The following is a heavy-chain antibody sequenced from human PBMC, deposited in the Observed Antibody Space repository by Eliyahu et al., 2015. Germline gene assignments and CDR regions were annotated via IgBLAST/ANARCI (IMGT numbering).Heavy chain of an antibody. Sequence: QQQLRESGPGLVEPSEALSLTCTVSGVSISSRNYFWGWIRQPPGQGLELIATIYYSGLTFYNPSLKSRVTISVDTSENQFSLNLNSVTAADTAVYYCARIWDSSAYXHIDDWGQGTLVTVSS. CDR3: ARIWDSSAYXHIDD. V-gene: IGHV4-39*01. CDR2: IYYSGLT. CDR1: GVSISSRNYF. J-gene: IGHJ4*02. D-gene: IGHD3-22*01.